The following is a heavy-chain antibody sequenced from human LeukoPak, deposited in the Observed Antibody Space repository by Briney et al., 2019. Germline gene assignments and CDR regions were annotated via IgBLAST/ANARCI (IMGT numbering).Heavy chain of an antibody. V-gene: IGHV3-48*04. CDR2: IVSSSSTI. J-gene: IGHJ4*02. Sequence: GGSLRLYCAASGFTFSTYSMIWDRQAQGQGLEWVSYIVSSSSTINYAGSVKGRFTISRDNAKNSLYLQMNSLRAEDTAVYYCARVTMTTVSGDYWGQGTLVTVSS. D-gene: IGHD4-17*01. CDR3: ARVTMTTVSGDY. CDR1: GFTFSTYS.